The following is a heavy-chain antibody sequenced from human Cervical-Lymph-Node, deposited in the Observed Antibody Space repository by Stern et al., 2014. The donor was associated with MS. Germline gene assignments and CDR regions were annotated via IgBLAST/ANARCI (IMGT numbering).Heavy chain of an antibody. CDR3: ALMTTVTRGFDY. CDR1: GYTFTDYY. D-gene: IGHD4-17*01. CDR2: INPSGGST. J-gene: IGHJ4*02. Sequence: QVQLMQSGAEVKKPGASVKVSCQTSGYTFTDYYLHWVRQAPGQGLEWMGIINPSGGSTSYAQKFQGRVNLTRDTSTGTGYMELSSLRSEDTAVYSCALMTTVTRGFDYWGQGTLVTVSS. V-gene: IGHV1-46*01.